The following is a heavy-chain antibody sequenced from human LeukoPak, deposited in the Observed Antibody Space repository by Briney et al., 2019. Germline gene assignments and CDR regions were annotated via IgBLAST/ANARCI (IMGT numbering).Heavy chain of an antibody. V-gene: IGHV4-38-2*02. J-gene: IGHJ4*02. Sequence: SETLSLTCTVSGYSISSGYYWGWIRQPPGKGPEWIGSIYHSGSTYYNPSLKSRVTISVDTSKNQFSLKLSSVTAADTATYYCARETMLAGFASGLGFNYWGQGILVIVSS. CDR3: ARETMLAGFASGLGFNY. CDR1: GYSISSGYY. CDR2: IYHSGST. D-gene: IGHD6-19*01.